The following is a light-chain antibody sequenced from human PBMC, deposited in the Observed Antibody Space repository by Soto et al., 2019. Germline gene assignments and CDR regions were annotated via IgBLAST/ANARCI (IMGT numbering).Light chain of an antibody. Sequence: DIQMTQSPSSLSASVGDRVTITCRASKSISSYLNWYQQKPGKAPKLLIYAASRLQSGVPSRFSGSGSGTDFTLTISSLQPEDFATYYCQQSYSTPRTFGGGTKVEIK. CDR2: AAS. J-gene: IGKJ4*01. CDR1: KSISSY. CDR3: QQSYSTPRT. V-gene: IGKV1-39*01.